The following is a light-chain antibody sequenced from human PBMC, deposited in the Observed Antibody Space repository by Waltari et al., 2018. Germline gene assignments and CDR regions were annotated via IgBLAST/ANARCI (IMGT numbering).Light chain of an antibody. CDR2: EDN. Sequence: QAALTQPASVSGSAGQSVTISCTGTRGDIGPYNLFSWYQQHPGKAPKLISYEDNKRPSGVSPRFSASKSGNTASLTISGLQAEDEADYHCCSYAGSFTLVFGGGTKVTIL. V-gene: IGLV2-23*01. CDR1: RGDIGPYNL. CDR3: CSYAGSFTLV. J-gene: IGLJ2*01.